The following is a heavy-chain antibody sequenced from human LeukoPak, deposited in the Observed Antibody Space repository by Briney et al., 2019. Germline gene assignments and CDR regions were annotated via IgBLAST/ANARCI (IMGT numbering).Heavy chain of an antibody. CDR2: IRYDGSNK. CDR1: GFTFSSYG. V-gene: IGHV3-30*02. J-gene: IGHJ4*02. Sequence: GGSLRLSCAASGFTFSSYGMHWVRQAPGKGLEWVAFIRYDGSNKYYADSVKGRFTISRDNSKNTLYLQMNSLRAEDTAVYYCASYYYGSGSYYNVGYWGQGTLVTVSS. D-gene: IGHD3-10*01. CDR3: ASYYYGSGSYYNVGY.